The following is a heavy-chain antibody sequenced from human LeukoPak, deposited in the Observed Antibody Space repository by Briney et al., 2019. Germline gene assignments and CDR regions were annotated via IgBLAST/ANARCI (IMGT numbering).Heavy chain of an antibody. CDR1: GYTFTSYG. CDR3: ARGSTARYYYDSSGYYRGAVDY. D-gene: IGHD3-22*01. V-gene: IGHV1-46*01. Sequence: GASVKVSCKASGYTFTSYGISWVRQAPGQGLEWMGLINPGGGSTNYAQKFQGRVTVTRDMSTSTVYMELSSLRSDDTAVYYCARGSTARYYYDSSGYYRGAVDYWGQGTLVTISS. J-gene: IGHJ4*02. CDR2: INPGGGST.